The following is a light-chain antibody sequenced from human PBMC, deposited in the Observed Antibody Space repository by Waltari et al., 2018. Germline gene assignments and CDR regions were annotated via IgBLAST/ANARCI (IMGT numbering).Light chain of an antibody. CDR1: TSDVGAFNG. V-gene: IGLV2-23*02. J-gene: IGLJ2*01. CDR3: SSYAGSSKGV. CDR2: AVS. Sequence: QSALPQPASVSGSPGQPITISCTGTTSDVGAFNGVSWYQQHPGNAPKLMIYAVSKRPSGVSDRFSGSKSGDMASLTISGLQPEDEAEYFCSSYAGSSKGVFGGGTKVTVL.